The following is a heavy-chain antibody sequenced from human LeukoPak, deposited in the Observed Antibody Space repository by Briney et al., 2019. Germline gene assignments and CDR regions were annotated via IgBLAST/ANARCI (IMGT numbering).Heavy chain of an antibody. J-gene: IGHJ4*02. D-gene: IGHD4-17*01. CDR3: AKDPYGDYVRYFDY. CDR2: IGGSGGDI. CDR1: GFTFSTYT. Sequence: GGSLRLSCAASGFTFSTYTMYWVRQPPGKGLEWVSIIGGSGGDIHYADSVKGRFTISRDNSKNTLYLQMNSLRAEDTAAYYCAKDPYGDYVRYFDYWGQGTLVTVSS. V-gene: IGHV3-23*01.